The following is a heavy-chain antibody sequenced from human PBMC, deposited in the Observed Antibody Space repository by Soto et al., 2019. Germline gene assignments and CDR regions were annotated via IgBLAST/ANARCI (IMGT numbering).Heavy chain of an antibody. D-gene: IGHD2-2*01. CDR3: ARDRPSPYCSSTSCSSYFDY. J-gene: IGHJ4*02. Sequence: PGGSLRLSCAVSGFTFSDYAMSWVRQAPGKGLEWVSAITGSGGSTYYADSVKGRFTISRDNSKNTLYLQMNSLRAEDTAVYYCARDRPSPYCSSTSCSSYFDYWGQGTLVTVSS. CDR1: GFTFSDYA. CDR2: ITGSGGST. V-gene: IGHV3-23*01.